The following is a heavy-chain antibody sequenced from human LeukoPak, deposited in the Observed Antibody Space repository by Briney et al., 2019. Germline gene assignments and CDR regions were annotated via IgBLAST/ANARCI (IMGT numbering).Heavy chain of an antibody. D-gene: IGHD3-16*01. CDR3: ARRYGFRFDP. Sequence: SETLSLTRAVSDYSISSGYYWGWIRQPPGKGLEWIGIIYHSGTTYYNPSLKSRVTISVDTSKNQFSLKLSSVTAADTAVYYCARRYGFRFDPWGQGTLVTVSS. CDR1: DYSISSGYY. CDR2: IYHSGTT. J-gene: IGHJ5*02. V-gene: IGHV4-38-2*01.